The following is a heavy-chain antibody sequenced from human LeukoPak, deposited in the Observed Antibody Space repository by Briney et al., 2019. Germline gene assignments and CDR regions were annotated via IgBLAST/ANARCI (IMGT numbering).Heavy chain of an antibody. CDR3: TRPLVEAA. Sequence: GSLKLSCAASGFTFSGSAMHWVRQASGKGLEWVGRIRSKANNYATTYAASVKGRFTISRDDSKNTAYLQMNSLKTEDTAMYYCTRPLVEAAWGQGTPVTVSS. D-gene: IGHD2-21*01. CDR2: IRSKANNYAT. V-gene: IGHV3-73*01. J-gene: IGHJ5*02. CDR1: GFTFSGSA.